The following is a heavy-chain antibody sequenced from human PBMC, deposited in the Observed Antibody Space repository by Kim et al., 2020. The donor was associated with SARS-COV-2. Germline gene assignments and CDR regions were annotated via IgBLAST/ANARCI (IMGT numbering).Heavy chain of an antibody. CDR3: ARGPKWGYRF. Sequence: SETLSLTCAVYGGSFSGYYWSWIRQPPGKGLEWIGEINHSGSTNYNPSLKSRVTISVDTSKNQFSLKLSSVTAAGTAVYYCARGPKWGYRFWGQGTLVTVSS. CDR2: INHSGST. J-gene: IGHJ4*02. D-gene: IGHD7-27*01. CDR1: GGSFSGYY. V-gene: IGHV4-34*01.